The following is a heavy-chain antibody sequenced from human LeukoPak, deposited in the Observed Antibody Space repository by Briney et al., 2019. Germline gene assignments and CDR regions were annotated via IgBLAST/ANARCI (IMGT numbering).Heavy chain of an antibody. J-gene: IGHJ5*02. V-gene: IGHV1-18*01. CDR1: GYTFTSYG. CDR3: ARDPGAIVVVPAASYWFDP. Sequence: GASVKVSCKASGYTFTSYGMSWVRQAPGQGLEWMGWISAYNGNTNYAQKLQGRVTMTTHTSTRTDYMELRSLRSDDTAVYYCARDPGAIVVVPAASYWFDPWGQGTLVTVSS. D-gene: IGHD2-2*01. CDR2: ISAYNGNT.